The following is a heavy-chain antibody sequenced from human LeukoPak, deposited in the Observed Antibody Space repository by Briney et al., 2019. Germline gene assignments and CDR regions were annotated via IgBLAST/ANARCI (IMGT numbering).Heavy chain of an antibody. V-gene: IGHV3-30*04. Sequence: GGSLRLSCAASGFTFSSYAMHWVRQAPGKGLEWVAVISYDGSNKYYADSVKGRFTISRDNSKNTLYLQMNSLRAEDTAVYYCARDSLGDPTYYFDYWGQGTLVTVSS. D-gene: IGHD3-10*01. CDR1: GFTFSSYA. J-gene: IGHJ4*02. CDR3: ARDSLGDPTYYFDY. CDR2: ISYDGSNK.